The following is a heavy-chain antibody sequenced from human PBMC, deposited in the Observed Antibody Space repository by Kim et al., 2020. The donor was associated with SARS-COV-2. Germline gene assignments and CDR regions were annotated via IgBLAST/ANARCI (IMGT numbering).Heavy chain of an antibody. D-gene: IGHD2-8*01. Sequence: GGSLRLSCAASGFSLSGYSMSWVRQAPGKGLEWVSSLGTVSINIYYADSVKGRFTISRDGAKNSLYLQMNSLRVEDTAVYYCKTDARRDVDYWGQGTLVT. CDR3: KTDARRDVDY. J-gene: IGHJ4*02. CDR2: LGTVSINI. V-gene: IGHV3-21*01. CDR1: GFSLSGYS.